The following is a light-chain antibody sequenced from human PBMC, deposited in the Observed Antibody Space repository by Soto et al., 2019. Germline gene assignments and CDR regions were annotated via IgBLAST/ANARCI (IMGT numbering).Light chain of an antibody. Sequence: QSVLTQPPSASGSPGQSVTISCTGTTSDIGRYNYVSWYQQHPGTAPKLIIYEVRKRPSGVPDRFSASKSANSASLTVSGLQPEDEADYYCGSYGGSTNWVFGGGTKVTVL. CDR3: GSYGGSTNWV. CDR1: TSDIGRYNY. CDR2: EVR. V-gene: IGLV2-8*01. J-gene: IGLJ3*02.